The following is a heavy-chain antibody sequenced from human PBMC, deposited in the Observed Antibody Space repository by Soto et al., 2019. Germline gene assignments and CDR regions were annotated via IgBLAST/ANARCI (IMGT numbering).Heavy chain of an antibody. CDR1: GYTFTNYG. CDR2: VNPYNGNT. J-gene: IGHJ4*02. V-gene: IGHV1-18*04. Sequence: ASVKVSCKASGYTFTNYGIGWVRQAPGQGLEWMGWVNPYNGNTYYAQKLQGRVTMTTDTSTTTAYMELRSLRSDDTAVYYCASVPTDSSGYYKYYFDYWGQGTLVTVSS. D-gene: IGHD3-22*01. CDR3: ASVPTDSSGYYKYYFDY.